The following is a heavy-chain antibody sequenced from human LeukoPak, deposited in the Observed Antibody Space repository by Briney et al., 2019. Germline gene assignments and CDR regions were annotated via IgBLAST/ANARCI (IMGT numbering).Heavy chain of an antibody. D-gene: IGHD3-22*01. J-gene: IGHJ4*02. V-gene: IGHV1-18*01. CDR1: GYTFTSYG. CDR3: ARGENSYYDSSGYYL. CDR2: ISAYNGNT. Sequence: ASVKVSCRASGYTFTSYGISWVRQAPGQRLEWMGWISAYNGNTNYAQKLQGRVTMTTDTSTSTAYMELRSLRSDDTAVYYCARGENSYYDSSGYYLWGQGTLVTISS.